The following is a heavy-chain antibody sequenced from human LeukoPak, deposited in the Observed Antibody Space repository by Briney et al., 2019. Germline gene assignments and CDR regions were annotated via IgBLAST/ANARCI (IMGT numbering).Heavy chain of an antibody. Sequence: PSETLSLTCTVSGGSVSSGSYYWSWIRQPPGKGLEWIGYIYYRGSTNYNPSLKSRVTISVDTSKNQFSLKLSSVTAADTAVYYCAIGSRFDYWGQGTLVTVSS. J-gene: IGHJ4*02. D-gene: IGHD5-12*01. CDR3: AIGSRFDY. CDR1: GGSVSSGSYY. CDR2: IYYRGST. V-gene: IGHV4-61*01.